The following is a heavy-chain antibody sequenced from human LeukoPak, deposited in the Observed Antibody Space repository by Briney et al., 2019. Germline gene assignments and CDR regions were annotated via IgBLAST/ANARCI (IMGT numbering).Heavy chain of an antibody. D-gene: IGHD6-6*01. Sequence: GSLRLSCAASGFTFSSYAMSWVRQPPGKGLEWIGEINHSGSTNYNPSLKSRVTISVDTSKNQFSLKLSSVTAADTAVYYCARLLGYSSSSWDVWGKGTTVTVSS. CDR2: INHSGST. CDR1: GFTFSSYA. V-gene: IGHV4-34*01. CDR3: ARLLGYSSSSWDV. J-gene: IGHJ6*04.